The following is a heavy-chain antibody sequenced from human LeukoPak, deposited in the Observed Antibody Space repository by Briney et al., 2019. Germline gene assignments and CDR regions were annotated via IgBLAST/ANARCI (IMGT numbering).Heavy chain of an antibody. CDR1: GFTFSSYS. V-gene: IGHV3-21*04. CDR2: ISSSSSYI. Sequence: GGSLRLSCAASGFTFSSYSMNWVRQAPGKGLEWVSSISSSSSYIYYADSVKGRFTISRDNSKNTLYLQMNSLRAEDTAVYYCAKDQFLGRNDYWGQGTLVTVSS. D-gene: IGHD2-15*01. J-gene: IGHJ4*02. CDR3: AKDQFLGRNDY.